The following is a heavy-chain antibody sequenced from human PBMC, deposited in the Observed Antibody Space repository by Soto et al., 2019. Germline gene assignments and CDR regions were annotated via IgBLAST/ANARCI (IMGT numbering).Heavy chain of an antibody. CDR3: DGSRKVTTSKLDY. Sequence: PLSLTCTVSGGSISSGGYYWSWIRQHPGKGLEWIGYIYYSGSTYYNPSLKSRVTISVDTSKNQFSLKLSSVTAADTAVYYCDGSRKVTTSKLDYWGQGTLVTVSS. CDR2: IYYSGST. D-gene: IGHD4-17*01. CDR1: GGSISSGGYY. J-gene: IGHJ4*02. V-gene: IGHV4-31*03.